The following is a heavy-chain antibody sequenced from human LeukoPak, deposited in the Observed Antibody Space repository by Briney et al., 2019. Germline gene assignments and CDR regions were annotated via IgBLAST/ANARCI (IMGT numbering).Heavy chain of an antibody. CDR3: ARARSNWLFDY. V-gene: IGHV1-2*02. Sequence: ASVKVSCKASGYTFTGYYMPWVRQAPGQGLEWMGWINPNSGGTNYAQKFQGRVTMTRDTSINTAYMDLSRLTYDDTAVYYCARARSNWLFDYWGQGTLVTVSS. CDR1: GYTFTGYY. CDR2: INPNSGGT. J-gene: IGHJ4*02. D-gene: IGHD6-13*01.